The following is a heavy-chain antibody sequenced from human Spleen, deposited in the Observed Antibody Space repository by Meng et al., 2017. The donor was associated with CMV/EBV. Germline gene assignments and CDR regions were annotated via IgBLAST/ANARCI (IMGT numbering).Heavy chain of an antibody. Sequence: GESLKISCEVSGFTFRDYTMHWVRRAPGKGLAWVSLISWDGAITYYAASVTGRFTISRDNNKNSLYLQMNSLRAEDTALYYCARDYSNYHFDYWGQGTLVTVSS. D-gene: IGHD4-11*01. J-gene: IGHJ4*02. CDR1: GFTFRDYT. CDR2: ISWDGAIT. CDR3: ARDYSNYHFDY. V-gene: IGHV3-43*01.